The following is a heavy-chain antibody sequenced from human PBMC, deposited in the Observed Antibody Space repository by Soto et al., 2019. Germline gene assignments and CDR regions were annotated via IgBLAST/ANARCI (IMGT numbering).Heavy chain of an antibody. CDR1: GFTFAHYA. CDR3: AKDYDFWSARLNPYFDF. CDR2: MSHDENRK. J-gene: IGHJ4*02. D-gene: IGHD3-3*01. V-gene: IGHV3-30*18. Sequence: PGGSLRLSCAASGFTFAHYAMHWVRHSPGKGLEWVAFMSHDENRKLYSDSVKGRFTISRDNSKSTLYLQMSRLRAEDTAVYYCAKDYDFWSARLNPYFDFWCLGTFVTVFS.